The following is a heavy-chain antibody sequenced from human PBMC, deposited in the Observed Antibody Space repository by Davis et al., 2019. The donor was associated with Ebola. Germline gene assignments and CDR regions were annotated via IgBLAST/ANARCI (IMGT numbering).Heavy chain of an antibody. CDR3: ARIMAEVTFGSRIDY. J-gene: IGHJ4*02. CDR1: GFIFRNYV. D-gene: IGHD3-16*01. CDR2: IYSNGNT. Sequence: GSLRLSCAASGFIFRNYVMSWVRQAPGKGLEWIGSIYSNGNTYYNPSLKNRVTISLDTSKNQFSLKLSSVTAADTSVYYCARIMAEVTFGSRIDYWGQGTLVTVSS. V-gene: IGHV4-39*01.